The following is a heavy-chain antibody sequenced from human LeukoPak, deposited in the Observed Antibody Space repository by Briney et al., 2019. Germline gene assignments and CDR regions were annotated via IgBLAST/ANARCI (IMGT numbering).Heavy chain of an antibody. V-gene: IGHV1-3*01. J-gene: IGHJ5*02. Sequence: GASVKVSCKASGYTFTSYAMHWVRQAPGQRLEWMGWINAGNGNTKYSQKSQGRVTITRDTSASTDYMELSSLRSEDTAVYYCARGVVVDATRWISWFDPWGQGTLVTVSS. CDR2: INAGNGNT. D-gene: IGHD2-15*01. CDR1: GYTFTSYA. CDR3: ARGVVVDATRWISWFDP.